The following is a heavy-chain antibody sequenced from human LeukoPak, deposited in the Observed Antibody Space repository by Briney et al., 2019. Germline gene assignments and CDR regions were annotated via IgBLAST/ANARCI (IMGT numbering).Heavy chain of an antibody. CDR3: ARGGKQWLVRYYYYGMDV. CDR2: ISYDGSNK. Sequence: PGRSLRLSCAASGFTFGSYAMHWVREAPGKGLEWVAVISYDGSNKYYGDSVKGRFTISRDNSKNTLYLQMNSLRAEDTAVYYCARGGKQWLVRYYYYGMDVWGKGTTVTVSS. J-gene: IGHJ6*04. V-gene: IGHV3-30*01. CDR1: GFTFGSYA. D-gene: IGHD6-19*01.